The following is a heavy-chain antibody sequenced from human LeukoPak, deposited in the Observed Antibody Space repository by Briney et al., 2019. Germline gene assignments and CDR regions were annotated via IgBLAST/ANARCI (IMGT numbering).Heavy chain of an antibody. CDR1: GFTFSSYG. D-gene: IGHD6-19*01. V-gene: IGHV3-30*03. Sequence: GGSLRLSCAASGFTFSSYGMHWVRQAPGKGLEWVAVISYDGSNKYYADSVKGRFTISRDNAKNSLYLQMNSLRDEDTAVYYCARDPIPGYSSGWYEWGQGTLVTVSS. CDR3: ARDPIPGYSSGWYE. CDR2: ISYDGSNK. J-gene: IGHJ4*02.